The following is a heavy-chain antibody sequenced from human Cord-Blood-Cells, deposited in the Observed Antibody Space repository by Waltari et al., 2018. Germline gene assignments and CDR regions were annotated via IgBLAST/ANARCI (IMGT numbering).Heavy chain of an antibody. CDR3: ANGYQLLGIY. V-gene: IGHV3-23*01. CDR2: ISGSGGST. Sequence: SSYAMSWVRQAPGKGLEWVSAISGSGGSTYYADSVKGRFTISRDNSKNTLYLQMNSLRAEDTAVYYCANGYQLLGIYWGQGTLVTVSS. D-gene: IGHD2-2*01. CDR1: SSYA. J-gene: IGHJ4*02.